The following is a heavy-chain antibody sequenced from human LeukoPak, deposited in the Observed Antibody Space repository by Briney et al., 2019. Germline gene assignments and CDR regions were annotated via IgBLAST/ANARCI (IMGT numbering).Heavy chain of an antibody. Sequence: QPGWSLRVSCTASGFTFSSYAMTWVRQAPGKGLEWVSGISGSGGSIDYADSVKGRFTIDRDNSKNTLHLQMNSLRAEDTAVYYCARVGSSISRHWFDPWGQGTLVTVSS. V-gene: IGHV3-23*01. J-gene: IGHJ5*02. D-gene: IGHD6-13*01. CDR2: ISGSGGSI. CDR1: GFTFSSYA. CDR3: ARVGSSISRHWFDP.